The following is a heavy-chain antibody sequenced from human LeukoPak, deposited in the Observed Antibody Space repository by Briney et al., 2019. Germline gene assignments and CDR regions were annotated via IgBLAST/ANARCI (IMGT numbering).Heavy chain of an antibody. D-gene: IGHD3-22*01. Sequence: SETLSLTCTVSGGSISTYYGSWIRQPPGKGLEWSGYIYYSGNSNYNPSLKSRVTISVDTSKNQFSLKLSSVTAADTAVYYCAGLGASGNGYLSWFDPWGQGTLVTVSS. J-gene: IGHJ5*02. CDR3: AGLGASGNGYLSWFDP. CDR1: GGSISTYY. CDR2: IYYSGNS. V-gene: IGHV4-59*01.